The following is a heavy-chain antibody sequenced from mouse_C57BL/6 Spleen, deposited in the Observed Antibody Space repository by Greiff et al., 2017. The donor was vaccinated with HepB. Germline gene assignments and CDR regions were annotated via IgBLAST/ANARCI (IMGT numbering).Heavy chain of an antibody. D-gene: IGHD1-1*01. CDR1: GYTFTDYY. Sequence: QVQLQHSGAELVRPGASVKLSCKASGYTFTDYYINWVKQRPGQGLEWIARIYPGSGNTYYNEKFKGKATLTAEKSSSTAYMQLSSLTSEDSAVDFCDRCSGSSHYYAMDYWGQGTSVTVSS. CDR2: IYPGSGNT. J-gene: IGHJ4*01. CDR3: DRCSGSSHYYAMDY. V-gene: IGHV1-76*01.